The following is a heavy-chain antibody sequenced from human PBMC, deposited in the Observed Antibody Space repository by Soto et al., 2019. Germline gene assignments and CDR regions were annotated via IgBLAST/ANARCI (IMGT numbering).Heavy chain of an antibody. CDR2: ISWNSGSI. CDR1: GFTFDDYA. V-gene: IGHV3-9*01. Sequence: PGGSLRLSCAASGFTFDDYAMHWVRQAPGKGLEWVSGISWNSGSIGYADSVKGRFTISRDNAKNSLYLQMNSLRAEDTVLYYCAKGPFYGSGNNYYMDVWGKGTTVTVSS. J-gene: IGHJ6*03. CDR3: AKGPFYGSGNNYYMDV. D-gene: IGHD3-10*01.